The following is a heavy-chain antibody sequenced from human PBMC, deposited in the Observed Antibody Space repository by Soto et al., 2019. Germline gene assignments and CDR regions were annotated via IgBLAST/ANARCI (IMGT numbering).Heavy chain of an antibody. D-gene: IGHD3-22*01. J-gene: IGHJ5*02. CDR2: ISDGGSNK. CDR3: ARGSMVVISRDWLDP. CDR1: GFTFSNYG. V-gene: IGHV3-30*03. Sequence: QVQLVESGGGVVQPGRSLRLSCTASGFTFSNYGMHWVRQAPGKGLEWVAVISDGGSNKDYADSVRGRFTISRDNSKNTLYLQMNSLTAQDTAMYYCARGSMVVISRDWLDPWGQGTLVTVSS.